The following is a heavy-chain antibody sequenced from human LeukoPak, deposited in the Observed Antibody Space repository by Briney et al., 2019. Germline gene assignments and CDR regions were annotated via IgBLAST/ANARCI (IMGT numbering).Heavy chain of an antibody. CDR2: IYYSGST. D-gene: IGHD4-23*01. CDR3: AGGHRDGGNSGRVAY. J-gene: IGHJ4*02. CDR1: GGSISSGGYY. V-gene: IGHV4-31*03. Sequence: PSETLSLTCTVSGGSISSGGYYWSWIRQHPGMGLEWIGYIYYSGSTYYNPSLKSRVTISVDTSKNQFSLKLSSVTAADTAVYYCAGGHRDGGNSGRVAYWGQGTLVTVSS.